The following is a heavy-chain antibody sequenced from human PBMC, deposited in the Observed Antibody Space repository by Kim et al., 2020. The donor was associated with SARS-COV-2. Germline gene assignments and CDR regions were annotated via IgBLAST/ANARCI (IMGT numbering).Heavy chain of an antibody. V-gene: IGHV3-49*03. J-gene: IGHJ4*02. Sequence: GGSLRLSCTASGFTFGDYAMSWFRQAPGKGLEWVGFIRSKAYGGTTEYAASVKGRFTISRDDSKSIAYLQMNSLKTEDTAVYYCTREPSSSWYPIDYWGQGTLVTVSS. D-gene: IGHD6-13*01. CDR1: GFTFGDYA. CDR2: IRSKAYGGTT. CDR3: TREPSSSWYPIDY.